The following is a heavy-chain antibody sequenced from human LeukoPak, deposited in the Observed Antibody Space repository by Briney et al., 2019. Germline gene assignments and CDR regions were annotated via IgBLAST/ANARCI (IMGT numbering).Heavy chain of an antibody. D-gene: IGHD3-3*01. Sequence: GGSLRHSCAGSGFTFSSYGMHGVRQAPGKGLEWVAFIRYDGSNKYYADSVKGRFTISRDNSKNTLYLQMNSLRAEDTAVYYCAKNQAPSGYRGLDYWGQGTLVTVSS. CDR1: GFTFSSYG. CDR3: AKNQAPSGYRGLDY. CDR2: IRYDGSNK. V-gene: IGHV3-30*02. J-gene: IGHJ4*02.